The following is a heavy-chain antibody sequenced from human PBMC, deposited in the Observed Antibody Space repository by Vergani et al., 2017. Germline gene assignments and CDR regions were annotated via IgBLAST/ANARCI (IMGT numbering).Heavy chain of an antibody. Sequence: EVQLLESGGGLVQPGGSLRLSCAASGFTFSSYAMSWVRQAPGKWLEWVSAISGSGGSTYYADSVKGRFTISRDNSKNTLYLQMNSLRAEDTAVYYCAKVTLHYYDSSGYYPGGRGYYFDYWGQGTLVTVSS. V-gene: IGHV3-23*01. D-gene: IGHD3-22*01. CDR3: AKVTLHYYDSSGYYPGGRGYYFDY. J-gene: IGHJ4*02. CDR1: GFTFSSYA. CDR2: ISGSGGST.